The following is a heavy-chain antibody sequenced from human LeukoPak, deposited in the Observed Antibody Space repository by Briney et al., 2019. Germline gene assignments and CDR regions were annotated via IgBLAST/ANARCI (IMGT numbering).Heavy chain of an antibody. CDR1: GFTFSDYY. V-gene: IGHV3-7*01. CDR2: IKQDGSDK. Sequence: GGSLRLSCAASGFTFSDYYMSWIRQAPGKGLEWVANIKQDGSDKYYVDSVKGRFTISRDNAKNSLYLQMNSLRAEDTAVYYCARDLRARLVGGYSYGEEYYFDYWDQGTPVTVSS. J-gene: IGHJ4*02. CDR3: ARDLRARLVGGYSYGEEYYFDY. D-gene: IGHD5-18*01.